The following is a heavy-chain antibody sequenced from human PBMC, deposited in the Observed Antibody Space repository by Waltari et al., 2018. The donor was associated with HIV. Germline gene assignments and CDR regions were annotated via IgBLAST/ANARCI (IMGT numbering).Heavy chain of an antibody. V-gene: IGHV3-23*01. D-gene: IGHD4-17*01. CDR3: ARGHRETVTTLRFDP. Sequence: EVQVLASGGGLVQPGGSLRRSCAASGFHFSAYAMGWVRQAPGKGLEWVSAIGRSGATTFYADSVKGRFTISRDNSKNTLYLQMNSLRAEDTAVYYCARGHRETVTTLRFDPWGQGTLVTVSS. CDR1: GFHFSAYA. CDR2: IGRSGATT. J-gene: IGHJ5*02.